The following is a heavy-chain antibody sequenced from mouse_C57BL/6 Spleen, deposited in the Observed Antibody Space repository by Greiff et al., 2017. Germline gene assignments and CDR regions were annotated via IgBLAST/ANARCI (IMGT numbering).Heavy chain of an antibody. CDR3: ARGYYGSSPWFAY. J-gene: IGHJ3*01. D-gene: IGHD1-1*01. Sequence: QVQLQQSGAELVKPGASVKMSCKASGYTFTTYPLAWMKQNHGKSLEWIGNFHPYNDDPKSNEKFKGKATLTVEKSSSTVYLELSRLTSYDSAVYYCARGYYGSSPWFAYWGQGTLVTVSA. V-gene: IGHV1-47*01. CDR1: GYTFTTYP. CDR2: FHPYNDDP.